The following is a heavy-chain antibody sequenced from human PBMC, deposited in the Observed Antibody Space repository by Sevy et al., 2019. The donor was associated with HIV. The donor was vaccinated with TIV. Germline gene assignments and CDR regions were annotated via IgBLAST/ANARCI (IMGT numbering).Heavy chain of an antibody. CDR2: ISPHNGDS. CDR3: ARAYCSGGRCYSLAY. J-gene: IGHJ4*02. D-gene: IGHD2-15*01. Sequence: ASVKVSCKVSGYTFSTYRITWVRQAPGQGLEWMGWISPHNGDSNYAQKLQGRVTMITDTSTSTAYMELRSLRSDDTAVYYCARAYCSGGRCYSLAYWGQGTLVTVSS. CDR1: GYTFSTYR. V-gene: IGHV1-18*01.